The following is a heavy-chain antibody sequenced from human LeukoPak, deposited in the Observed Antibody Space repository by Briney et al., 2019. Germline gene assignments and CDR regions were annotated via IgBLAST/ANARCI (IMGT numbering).Heavy chain of an antibody. CDR1: GFTFSDYW. D-gene: IGHD3-10*01. CDR2: IKSKTDGGTT. V-gene: IGHV3-15*01. CDR3: TTEGLYYYEAFDI. Sequence: GGSLRLSCAVSGFTFSDYWMSWVRQAPGKGLEWVCRIKSKTDGGTTDYAAPVKGRFTISRDDSKNTLYLQMNSLKTEDTAVYYCTTEGLYYYEAFDIWGQGTMVTVSS. J-gene: IGHJ3*02.